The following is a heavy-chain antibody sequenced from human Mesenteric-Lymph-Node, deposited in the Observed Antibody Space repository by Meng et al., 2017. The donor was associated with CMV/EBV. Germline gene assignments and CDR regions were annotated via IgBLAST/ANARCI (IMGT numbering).Heavy chain of an antibody. J-gene: IGHJ6*02. CDR3: ARDPDGLDV. Sequence: GESLKISCAASGFTFSSYWMSWVRQAPGKGLEWVANIKQDGSEKYYVDSVKGRFTISRDNARNSLYLQMNSLRAEDTAVYYCARDPDGLDVWGQGTPVTVSS. V-gene: IGHV3-7*01. CDR2: IKQDGSEK. CDR1: GFTFSSYW.